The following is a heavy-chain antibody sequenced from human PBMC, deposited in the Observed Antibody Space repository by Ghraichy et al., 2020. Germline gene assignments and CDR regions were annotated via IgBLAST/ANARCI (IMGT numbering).Heavy chain of an antibody. CDR2: IYTGGST. CDR1: GLTVSSNY. CDR3: ARDRSSWSDFDC. D-gene: IGHD6-13*01. V-gene: IGHV3-66*01. J-gene: IGHJ4*02. Sequence: LSLTCAASGLTVSSNYMTWVRQAPGKGLEWVSIIYTGGSTYYADSVKGRFIISRDNSKNTVYLQMNSLRAEDTAVYYCARDRSSWSDFDCWGQGTLVTVSS.